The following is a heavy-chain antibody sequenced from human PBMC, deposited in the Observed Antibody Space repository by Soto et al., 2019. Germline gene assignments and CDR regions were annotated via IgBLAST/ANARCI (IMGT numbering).Heavy chain of an antibody. D-gene: IGHD3-10*01. J-gene: IGHJ4*02. V-gene: IGHV2-5*04. Sequence: QITLEESGPTLVKPTQTLTLTCTFSRFSVITTGLGVACIRQPPGKALEWLGVIYWNDDNRYSPSPESRLSITKDTSKNQVVLTMPNMDPVDTATYYCLPEDSLYGSGTYYFWGQGSLVTVSS. CDR1: RFSVITTGLG. CDR3: LPEDSLYGSGTYYF. CDR2: IYWNDDN.